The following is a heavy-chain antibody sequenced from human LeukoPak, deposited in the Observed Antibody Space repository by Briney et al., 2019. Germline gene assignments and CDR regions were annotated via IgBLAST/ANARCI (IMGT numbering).Heavy chain of an antibody. V-gene: IGHV4-39*07. CDR3: ARGIESSTSWIDP. J-gene: IGHJ5*02. CDR1: GGSISSSSYF. Sequence: SETLSLTCSVSGGSISSSSYFWSWIRQPPGKGLEWVANIDYSGRTSYNPPLKSRVTISVDTSKNHFSLKLSSVTAADTAVYYCARGIESSTSWIDPWGQGTLVTVSS. D-gene: IGHD2-2*01. CDR2: IDYSGRT.